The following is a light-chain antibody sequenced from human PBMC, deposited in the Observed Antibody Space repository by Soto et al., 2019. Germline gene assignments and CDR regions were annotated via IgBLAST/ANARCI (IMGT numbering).Light chain of an antibody. CDR2: EVS. Sequence: QSALTQPASVSGSPGQSITISCTGTSRDVGAYNFVSWYQQHPGKAPKLMIYEVSNRPSGVSNRFSGSKSGNTASLTISGLQAADEAYYYCSSYTSSSNYVFGTGTKLTVL. CDR1: SRDVGAYNF. CDR3: SSYTSSSNYV. V-gene: IGLV2-14*01. J-gene: IGLJ1*01.